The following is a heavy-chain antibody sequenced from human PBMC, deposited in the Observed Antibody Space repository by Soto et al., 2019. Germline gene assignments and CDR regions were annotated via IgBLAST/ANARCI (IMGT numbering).Heavy chain of an antibody. Sequence: SENLSLTCTVSGGSISRRGDYWGWIREPPGKGLDWIGTVYNSGSTYYNPSLKSRVSISVDMSRNQFSLYLSSVTAADTVVYFCARQDPAPYYDNRGSNTGPDFWGQGTLVTVSS. CDR3: ARQDPAPYYDNRGSNTGPDF. CDR1: GGSISRRGDY. V-gene: IGHV4-39*01. J-gene: IGHJ4*02. CDR2: VYNSGST. D-gene: IGHD3-22*01.